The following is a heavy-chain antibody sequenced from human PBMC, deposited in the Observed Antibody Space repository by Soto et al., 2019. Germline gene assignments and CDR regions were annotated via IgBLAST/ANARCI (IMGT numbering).Heavy chain of an antibody. V-gene: IGHV3-23*01. CDR2: IIVSGVST. D-gene: IGHD6-13*01. CDR3: AKEHEYSSSWFEFDY. CDR1: GFTFTGVA. J-gene: IGHJ4*02. Sequence: EVQLLESGGGLVQPGGSLRLSCAASGFTFTGVAMSWVPQPPGRGLDWVPAIIVSGVSTYYADSVKGRLTISRNKSKNTLYLQMTRLRAEDTAVYYCAKEHEYSSSWFEFDYWGQGTLVTISS.